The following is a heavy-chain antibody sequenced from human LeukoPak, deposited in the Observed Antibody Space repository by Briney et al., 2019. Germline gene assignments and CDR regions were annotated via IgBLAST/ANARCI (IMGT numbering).Heavy chain of an antibody. CDR1: GGSISSYY. CDR3: ARASIPRYYFWSGYTAFDI. J-gene: IGHJ3*02. D-gene: IGHD3-3*01. Sequence: PSETLSLTCTVSGGSISSYYWSWIRQPAGKGLEWIGRIYTSGSTNYNPSLTSRVTMSVDTSKNQFSLKLTSVTAADTAVYYCARASIPRYYFWSGYTAFDIWGQGTMVTVSS. CDR2: IYTSGST. V-gene: IGHV4-4*07.